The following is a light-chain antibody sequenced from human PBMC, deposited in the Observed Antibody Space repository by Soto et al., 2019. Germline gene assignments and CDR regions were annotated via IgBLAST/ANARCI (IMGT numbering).Light chain of an antibody. CDR1: QSFSSN. J-gene: IGKJ1*01. CDR2: GAS. Sequence: EIVMTQSPATLSVSPGERSTLSCSASQSFSSNLAWYQQKPGQAPRLLLYGASTRATGIPARFSGSGSGTEFTLTISSLQSEDFAVYYCQQYNNWPKTFGERTK. CDR3: QQYNNWPKT. V-gene: IGKV3-15*01.